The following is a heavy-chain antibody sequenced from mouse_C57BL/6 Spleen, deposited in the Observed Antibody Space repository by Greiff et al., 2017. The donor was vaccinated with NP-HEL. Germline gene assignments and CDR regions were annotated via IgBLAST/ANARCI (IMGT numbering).Heavy chain of an antibody. V-gene: IGHV1-26*01. D-gene: IGHD4-1*01. Sequence: EVQLQQSGPELVKPGASVKISCKASGYTFTDYYMNWVKQSHGKSLEWIGDINPNNGGTSYNQKFKGKATLTVDKSSSTAYMELRSLTSEDSAVYYGARSTNWDLDYWGQGTTLTVSS. CDR2: INPNNGGT. CDR3: ARSTNWDLDY. CDR1: GYTFTDYY. J-gene: IGHJ2*01.